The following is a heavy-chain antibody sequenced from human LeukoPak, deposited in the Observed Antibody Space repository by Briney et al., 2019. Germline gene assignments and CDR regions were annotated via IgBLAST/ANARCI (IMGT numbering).Heavy chain of an antibody. CDR2: IYTSGSI. Sequence: SETLSLTCTVSGGSISSYYWSWIRQSAGKGLEWIGRIYTSGSINYNPSLKSRVTMSVDTSKHQFSLKLSSVTAADTAVYYCARDVVTTTGDYFDYWGQGTLVTVSS. J-gene: IGHJ4*02. D-gene: IGHD2-2*01. CDR1: GGSISSYY. V-gene: IGHV4-4*07. CDR3: ARDVVTTTGDYFDY.